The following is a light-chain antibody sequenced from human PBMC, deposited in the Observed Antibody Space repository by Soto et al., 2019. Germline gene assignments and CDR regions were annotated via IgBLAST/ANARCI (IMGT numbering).Light chain of an antibody. V-gene: IGLV2-14*03. Sequence: QSVLTQPASVSGSPGQSITISCTGSSSDVGLYEYVSWYQQYPVRAPKLIIYDNTNRPSGVPDRFSGSKSGTSASLAIAGLQAEDEADYYCQSYDSSLSGSVFGTGTKVTVL. J-gene: IGLJ1*01. CDR3: QSYDSSLSGSV. CDR1: SSDVGLYEY. CDR2: DNT.